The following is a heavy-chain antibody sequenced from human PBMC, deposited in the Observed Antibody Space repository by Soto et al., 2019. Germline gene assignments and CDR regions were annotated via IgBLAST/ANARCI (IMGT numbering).Heavy chain of an antibody. D-gene: IGHD3-10*01. CDR1: GFTFSSYA. Sequence: GSLRLSCAASGFTFSSYAMSWVRQAPGKGLEWVSAISGSGGSTYYADSVKGRFTISRDNSKNTLYLQMNSLRAEDTAVYYCAKGMVRGVRNYFYYYYYKDVWGKGTTVTVSS. V-gene: IGHV3-23*01. J-gene: IGHJ6*03. CDR3: AKGMVRGVRNYFYYYYYKDV. CDR2: ISGSGGST.